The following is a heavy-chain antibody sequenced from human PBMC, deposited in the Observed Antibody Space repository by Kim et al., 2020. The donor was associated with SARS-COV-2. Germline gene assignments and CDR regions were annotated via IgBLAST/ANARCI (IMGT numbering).Heavy chain of an antibody. CDR1: GFTFSTYS. Sequence: GGSLRLSCGASGFTFSTYSLNWVRQTPGKGLEWVSSISSRSTFIYYADSVKGRFTISRDDAKNSLTLQMNSLRAEDTAVYYCAMSPGITGATTAFFEFWGQGTLVTVSS. CDR3: AMSPGITGATTAFFEF. J-gene: IGHJ4*02. D-gene: IGHD1-20*01. CDR2: ISSRSTFI. V-gene: IGHV3-21*01.